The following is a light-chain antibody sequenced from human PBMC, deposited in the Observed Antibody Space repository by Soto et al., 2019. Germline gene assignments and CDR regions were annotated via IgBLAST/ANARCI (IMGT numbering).Light chain of an antibody. CDR3: QQYGSSPQVT. V-gene: IGKV3-20*01. J-gene: IGKJ5*01. Sequence: SVLAKSPDTLALSPGDRATLFCRAIQSVSSSYLAWYQQKPAQAPRLLIYGASSRATGIPDRFSGSGSGTDFSLPISRLQTEDFSVYYCQQYGSSPQVTFGQGTRLEIK. CDR2: GAS. CDR1: QSVSSSY.